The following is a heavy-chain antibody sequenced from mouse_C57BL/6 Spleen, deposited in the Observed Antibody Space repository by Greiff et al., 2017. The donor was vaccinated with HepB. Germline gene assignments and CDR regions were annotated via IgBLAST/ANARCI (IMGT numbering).Heavy chain of an antibody. CDR2: IYPGDGDT. Sequence: VQWVESGPELVKPGASVKISCKASGYAFSSSWMNWVKQRPGKGLEWIGRIYPGDGDTNYNGKFKGKATLTADKSSSTAYMQLSRLASEDSAVYFCARDAMDYWGQGTSVTVSS. CDR1: GYAFSSSW. V-gene: IGHV1-82*01. CDR3: ARDAMDY. J-gene: IGHJ4*01.